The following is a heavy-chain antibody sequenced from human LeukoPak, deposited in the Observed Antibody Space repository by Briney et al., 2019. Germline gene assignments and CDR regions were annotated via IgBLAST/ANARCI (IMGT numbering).Heavy chain of an antibody. CDR2: IKQDGSEK. CDR1: GFTFNSYW. CDR3: ARDRGGGNYYYHYGMDV. J-gene: IGHJ6*02. V-gene: IGHV3-7*01. Sequence: GGSLRLSCAASGFTFNSYWMSWVRQAPGKGLQWVANIKQDGSEKYYVDSVKGRFTISRDNSKNTLYLQMNSLRAEDTAVYYCARDRGGGNYYYHYGMDVWGQGTTVTVSS. D-gene: IGHD2-15*01.